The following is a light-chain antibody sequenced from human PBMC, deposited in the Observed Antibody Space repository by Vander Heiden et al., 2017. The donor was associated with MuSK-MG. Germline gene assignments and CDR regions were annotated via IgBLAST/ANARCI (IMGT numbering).Light chain of an antibody. CDR1: QSHLHSNGYNY. CDR3: KQSLQTPYT. CDR2: LGS. V-gene: IGKV2-28*01. J-gene: IGKJ2*01. Sequence: DIVMTQSLLSLPVSPAEPASLSRRPSQSHLHSNGYNYLDWYLQKPGQAPQLLIYLGSNRASGVPDRFSGSGSGTDFTLKISRVEAEDVGVYYCKQSLQTPYTFGQGTKLEIK.